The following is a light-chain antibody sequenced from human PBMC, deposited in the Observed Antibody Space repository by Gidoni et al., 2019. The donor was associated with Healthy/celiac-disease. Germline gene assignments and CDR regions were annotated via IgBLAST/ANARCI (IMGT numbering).Light chain of an antibody. CDR3: QQYYSTPLT. Sequence: MTQSPDSLAVSLGERATINCKSSQSVLYSSNNKNYLAWYQQKPGQPPKLLIYWASTRESGVPDRFSGSGSGTDFTLTISSLQAEDVAVYYCQQYYSTPLTFXGXTKVEIK. CDR1: QSVLYSSNNKNY. J-gene: IGKJ4*01. V-gene: IGKV4-1*01. CDR2: WAS.